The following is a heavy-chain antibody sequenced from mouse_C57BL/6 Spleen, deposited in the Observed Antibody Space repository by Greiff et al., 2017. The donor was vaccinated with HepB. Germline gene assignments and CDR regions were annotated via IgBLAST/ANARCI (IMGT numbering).Heavy chain of an antibody. V-gene: IGHV5-6*01. CDR1: GFTFSSYG. CDR3: ARQQGDSSGYNY. J-gene: IGHJ2*01. D-gene: IGHD3-2*02. CDR2: ISSGGSYT. Sequence: EVQGVESGGDLVKPGGSLKLSCASSGFTFSSYGMSWVRQTPDKRLEWVATISSGGSYTYYPDSVKGRFTISRDNAKNTLYLQMSSLKSEDTAMYYCARQQGDSSGYNYWGQGTTLTVSS.